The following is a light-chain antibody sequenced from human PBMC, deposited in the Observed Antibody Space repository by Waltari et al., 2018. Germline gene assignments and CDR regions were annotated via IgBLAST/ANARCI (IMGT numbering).Light chain of an antibody. J-gene: IGKJ1*01. V-gene: IGKV3-15*01. CDR2: GAS. Sequence: DTVMTQSRVTLSVLLGERATLSCRASQSVSTNLAWYQQKPGQAPRLLIYGASTRATDIPARFSGSGSGTEFTLTISSLQSEDSAIYYCHQYNKGPQTFGQGTKVEI. CDR1: QSVSTN. CDR3: HQYNKGPQT.